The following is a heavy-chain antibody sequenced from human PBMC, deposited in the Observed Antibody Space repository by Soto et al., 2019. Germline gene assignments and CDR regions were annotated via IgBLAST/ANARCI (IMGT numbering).Heavy chain of an antibody. D-gene: IGHD5-18*01. V-gene: IGHV1-69*01. CDR1: GGTFSSYA. J-gene: IGHJ4*02. CDR2: IIPICGTA. CDR3: ASEGATAMVPSYYFDY. Sequence: QVQLVQSGAEVKKPGSSVKVSCKASGGTFSSYAISWVRQAPGQGLEWMGGIIPICGTANYAQKFQGRVTITADESTSTAYMELSSLRSEDTAVYYCASEGATAMVPSYYFDYWGQGTLVTVSS.